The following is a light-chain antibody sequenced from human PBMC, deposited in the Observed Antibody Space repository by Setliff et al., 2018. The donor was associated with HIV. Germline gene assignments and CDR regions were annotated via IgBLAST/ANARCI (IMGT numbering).Light chain of an antibody. V-gene: IGLV2-14*01. CDR1: SRDVGGYNY. CDR2: EVS. Sequence: QSALTQPASVSGSPGQSITISCTGTSRDVGGYNYVSWYQQHPGKAPKLMIYEVSNRPSGVSNRFSGSKSGNTASLTISGPQAEDEADYYCSSYTSSSTLYVFGTGTKVTVL. J-gene: IGLJ1*01. CDR3: SSYTSSSTLYV.